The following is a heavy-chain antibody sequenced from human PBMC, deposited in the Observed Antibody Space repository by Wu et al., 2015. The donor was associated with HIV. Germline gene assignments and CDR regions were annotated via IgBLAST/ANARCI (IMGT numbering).Heavy chain of an antibody. CDR2: IIPMFGTA. D-gene: IGHD3-10*01. CDR1: GGTFSNFI. CDR3: ARLGDTYASGNYAFDY. Sequence: QVLLVQSGAEVKKPGSSVKVSCKASGGTFSNFIISWVRQAPGQGLEWMGGIIPMFGTANYTEKFQGRVTITTKKSTSTAYMELSSLRSEDTAVYYCARLGDTYASGNYAFDYWGQGTLVTVXS. J-gene: IGHJ4*02. V-gene: IGHV1-69*05.